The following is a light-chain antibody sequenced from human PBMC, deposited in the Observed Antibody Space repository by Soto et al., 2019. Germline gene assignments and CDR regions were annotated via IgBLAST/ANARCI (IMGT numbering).Light chain of an antibody. J-gene: IGKJ5*01. Sequence: EIVFTQSPGTLSLSPGERATLSCRASQSVSSNLAWYQQKPGQGPRLLIYGASTRANGIPARFSGSGAGTEFTLTISSLQSEDFAFYYCQQYNNWLPITFGQGTRLEIK. CDR3: QQYNNWLPIT. CDR2: GAS. CDR1: QSVSSN. V-gene: IGKV3-15*01.